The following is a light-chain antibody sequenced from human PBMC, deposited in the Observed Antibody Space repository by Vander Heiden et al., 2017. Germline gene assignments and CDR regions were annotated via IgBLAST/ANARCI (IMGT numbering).Light chain of an antibody. CDR2: WAS. CDR3: HQYYSIPYT. Sequence: DIVMTQSPDSLAVSLGERATINCKSSQSVLYSSNNKNYLAWYQQKPGQPPKLLIYWASTRESGVPDRFSGSGSWTDFTLTISSLQAEDVAVYSCHQYYSIPYTFGQGTKLEI. CDR1: QSVLYSSNNKNY. V-gene: IGKV4-1*01. J-gene: IGKJ2*01.